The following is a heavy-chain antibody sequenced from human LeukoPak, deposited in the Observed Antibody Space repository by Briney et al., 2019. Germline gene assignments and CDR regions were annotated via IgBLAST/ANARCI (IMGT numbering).Heavy chain of an antibody. Sequence: GASVKVSCKVSGYTLTELSMHWVRQTPGKGLEWMGGFDPEDGEKIYAQKFQGRVTMTEDTSTDTAYMELSSLRSEDTAVYYCATQRILWELPRHFQHWGQGTLVTVSS. CDR1: GYTLTELS. V-gene: IGHV1-24*01. CDR3: ATQRILWELPRHFQH. D-gene: IGHD1-26*01. CDR2: FDPEDGEK. J-gene: IGHJ1*01.